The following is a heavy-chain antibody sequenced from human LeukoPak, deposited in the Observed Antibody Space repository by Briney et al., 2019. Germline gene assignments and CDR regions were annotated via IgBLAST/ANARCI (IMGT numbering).Heavy chain of an antibody. Sequence: SETLSLTCAVYGGSFSGYYWSWIRQPPGKGLEWIGEINHSGSTNYNPPLKSRVTISVDTSKNQFSLKLSSVTAADTAVYYCARASILGYCSGGSCRYYFDYWGQGTLVTVSS. V-gene: IGHV4-34*01. CDR1: GGSFSGYY. CDR3: ARASILGYCSGGSCRYYFDY. CDR2: INHSGST. D-gene: IGHD2-15*01. J-gene: IGHJ4*02.